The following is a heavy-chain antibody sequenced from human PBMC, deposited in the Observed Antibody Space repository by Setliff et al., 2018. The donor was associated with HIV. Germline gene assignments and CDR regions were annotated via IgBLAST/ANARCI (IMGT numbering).Heavy chain of an antibody. CDR1: GDSINSTSYY. J-gene: IGHJ6*03. V-gene: IGHV4-39*01. CDR3: ARAYYDFWSGKKRDDYYYYYMDV. CDR2: IYYSGSA. Sequence: TSETLSLTCTASGDSINSTSYYWGWIRQPPGKGLEWIGNIYYSGSAYYSPSLKSRVTMSVDTSKNQFSLKLSSVTAADTSVYYCARAYYDFWSGKKRDDYYYYYMDVWGKGTTVTVSS. D-gene: IGHD3-3*01.